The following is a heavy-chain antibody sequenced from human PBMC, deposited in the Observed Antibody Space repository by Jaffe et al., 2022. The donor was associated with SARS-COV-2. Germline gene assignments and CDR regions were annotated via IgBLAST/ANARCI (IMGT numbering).Heavy chain of an antibody. CDR3: ARDGTMVRGVIMGYYYYYMDV. CDR2: INGGNGNT. D-gene: IGHD3-10*01. V-gene: IGHV1-3*01. Sequence: QVQVVQSGAEVKKPGASVKVSCKASGYTFTYYAMHWVRQAPGQRLEWMGWINGGNGNTKYSQKFQDRVTITRDTSASTAYMELSSLRSEDTAVYYCARDGTMVRGVIMGYYYYYMDVWGKGTTVTVSS. J-gene: IGHJ6*03. CDR1: GYTFTYYA.